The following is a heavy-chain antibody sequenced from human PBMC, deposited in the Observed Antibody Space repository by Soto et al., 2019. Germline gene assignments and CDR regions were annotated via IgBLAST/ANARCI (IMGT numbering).Heavy chain of an antibody. CDR2: SRNKANSYTT. CDR1: GFTVSDHY. V-gene: IGHV3-72*01. J-gene: IGHJ6*02. D-gene: IGHD2-2*01. CDR3: AREEARDGHQLHYGMDV. Sequence: EVQLVESGGGLVQPGGSLRLSFAGSGFTVSDHYMDWVRQAPGKGREWLGRSRNKANSYTTEYAASGKGRFTISRDASKNSLYLQMNSLKTEDTAVYYCAREEARDGHQLHYGMDVWVQGTRVTVSS.